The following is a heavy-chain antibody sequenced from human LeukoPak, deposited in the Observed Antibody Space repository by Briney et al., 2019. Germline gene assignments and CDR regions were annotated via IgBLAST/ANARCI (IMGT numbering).Heavy chain of an antibody. D-gene: IGHD3-10*01. V-gene: IGHV3-15*01. CDR3: ATDRGVRDS. CDR2: IKSKADGGTT. CDR1: GFTFTNAW. J-gene: IGHJ5*01. Sequence: PGGSLRLSCVASGFTFTNAWMSWVRQAPGKGLEWVGRIKSKADGGTTDYAAPVKDRFTIPRDDSKNTLSLQMSSLKTEDTAVYYCATDRGVRDSWGQGTLVTVSS.